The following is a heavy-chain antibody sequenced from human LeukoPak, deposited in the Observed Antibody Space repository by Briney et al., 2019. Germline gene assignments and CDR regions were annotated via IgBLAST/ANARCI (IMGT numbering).Heavy chain of an antibody. V-gene: IGHV4-59*08. CDR1: GGSISSYY. D-gene: IGHD6-19*01. CDR2: IYYTGST. Sequence: MASETLSLTCTVSGGSISSYYWSWIRQPPGKGLEWIGYIYYTGSTNYNPSLKSRVTLSVDTSKNQFSLKLSSVTAADTAVYYCARVAAVAGPGYFDYWGQGTLVSVSS. CDR3: ARVAAVAGPGYFDY. J-gene: IGHJ4*02.